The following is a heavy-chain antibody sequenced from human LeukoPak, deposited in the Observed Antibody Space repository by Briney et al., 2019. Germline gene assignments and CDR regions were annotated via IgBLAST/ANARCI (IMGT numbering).Heavy chain of an antibody. V-gene: IGHV1-18*04. Sequence: ASVKVSCKASGYTFTSYGISWVRQAPGQGLEWMGWISAYNGNTNYAQKLQGRVTMTTGTSTSTAYMELRGLRSDDTAVYYCARGDIVATRGFYYFDYWGQGTLVTVSS. CDR1: GYTFTSYG. D-gene: IGHD5-12*01. CDR2: ISAYNGNT. J-gene: IGHJ4*02. CDR3: ARGDIVATRGFYYFDY.